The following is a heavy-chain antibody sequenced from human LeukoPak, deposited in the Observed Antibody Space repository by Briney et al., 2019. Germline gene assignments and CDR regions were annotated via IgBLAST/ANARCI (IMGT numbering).Heavy chain of an antibody. CDR2: INPNSGGT. V-gene: IGHV1-2*02. Sequence: ASVKVSCKASGYTFTGYYMHWVRQAPGQWLEWMGWINPNSGGTIYAQKFQGRVTMTEDTSTDTAYMELSSLRSEDTAVYYCATSLAVAGGYAFDIWGQGTMVTVSS. J-gene: IGHJ3*02. D-gene: IGHD6-19*01. CDR1: GYTFTGYY. CDR3: ATSLAVAGGYAFDI.